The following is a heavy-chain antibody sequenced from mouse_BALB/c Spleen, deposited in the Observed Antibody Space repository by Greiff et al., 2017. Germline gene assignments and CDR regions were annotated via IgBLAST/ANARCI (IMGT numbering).Heavy chain of an antibody. D-gene: IGHD2-14*01. CDR3: ASAYYRYDGFAY. CDR2: ISSGGSYT. V-gene: IGHV5-9-3*01. CDR1: GFTFSSYA. Sequence: EVQLQESGGGLVKPGGSLKLSCAASGFTFSSYAMSWVRQTPEKRLEWVATISSGGSYTYYPDSVKGRFTISRDNAKNTLYLQMSSLRSEDTAMYYCASAYYRYDGFAYWGQGTLVTVSA. J-gene: IGHJ3*01.